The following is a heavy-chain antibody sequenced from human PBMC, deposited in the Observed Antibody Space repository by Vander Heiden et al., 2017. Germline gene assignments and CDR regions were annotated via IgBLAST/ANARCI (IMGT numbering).Heavy chain of an antibody. CDR3: AHLTDEYWSGYYDPYYGMDV. D-gene: IGHD3-3*01. CDR1: GFSLSTSGVG. CDR2: IYWNDDK. Sequence: QITLKESGPTLVKPTQTLTLTCTFSGFSLSTSGVGVGWIRQPPGSALEGLALIYWNDDKRYSTSMKSTINITKDTSKDPVVLTTTNMDPVDTATYYCAHLTDEYWSGYYDPYYGMDVWGQGTTVTVSS. V-gene: IGHV2-5*01. J-gene: IGHJ6*02.